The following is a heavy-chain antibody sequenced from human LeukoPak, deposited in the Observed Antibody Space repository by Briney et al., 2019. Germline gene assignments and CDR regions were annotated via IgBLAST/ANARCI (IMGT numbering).Heavy chain of an antibody. CDR3: ARGGVDYGDDY. V-gene: IGHV4-39*01. CDR1: GGSLSSSSYY. D-gene: IGHD3-16*01. Sequence: SETLSLTCTVSGGSLSSSSYYWGWIRQPPGKGLEWIGRIYYSGSTYYNPSLKSRVTISVDTSKNQFSLKLSSVTAADTAVYYCARGGVDYGDDYWGQGTLVTVSS. J-gene: IGHJ4*02. CDR2: IYYSGST.